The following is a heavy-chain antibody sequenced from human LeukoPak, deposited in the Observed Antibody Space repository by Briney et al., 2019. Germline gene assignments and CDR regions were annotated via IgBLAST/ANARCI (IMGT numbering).Heavy chain of an antibody. D-gene: IGHD5-12*01. CDR2: LSGDGSTT. CDR1: GFTFSTHA. CDR3: AKVSYEVVDY. J-gene: IGHJ4*02. Sequence: GGSLRLSCAASGFTFSTHAMSWVRQAPGKGLEWVSSLSGDGSTTYHADSVKGRFTISRDNSRSTLYLQVNSLSAEDTAVYYCAKVSYEVVDYWGQGTLVTVSS. V-gene: IGHV3-23*01.